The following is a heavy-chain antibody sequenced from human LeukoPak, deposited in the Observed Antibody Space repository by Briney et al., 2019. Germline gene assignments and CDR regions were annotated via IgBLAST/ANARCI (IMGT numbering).Heavy chain of an antibody. V-gene: IGHV4-30-4*01. CDR2: IYYSGST. J-gene: IGHJ6*02. D-gene: IGHD1-26*01. CDR1: GGSISSGDYY. CDR3: ARDLVGAFYYYYGMDV. Sequence: SETLSLTCTVSGGSISSGDYYWSWIRQPPGKGLEWIGYIYYSGSTYYNPSLKSRVTISVDTSKNQFSLKLSSVTAADTAVYYCARDLVGAFYYYYGMDVWGQGTTVTVSS.